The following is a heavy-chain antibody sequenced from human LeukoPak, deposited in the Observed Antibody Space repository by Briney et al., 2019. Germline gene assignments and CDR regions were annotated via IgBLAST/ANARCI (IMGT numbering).Heavy chain of an antibody. CDR3: ASTRTLDFWSDY. D-gene: IGHD3-3*01. V-gene: IGHV3-30*02. J-gene: IGHJ4*02. CDR2: IRYDGSNK. Sequence: GGSLRLSCAASGFTFSSYGMHWVRQAPGKGLEWVAFIRYDGSNKYYADSVKGRFTISRDNSKNTLYLQMNSLRAEDTAVYYCASTRTLDFWSDYWGQGTLVTVSS. CDR1: GFTFSSYG.